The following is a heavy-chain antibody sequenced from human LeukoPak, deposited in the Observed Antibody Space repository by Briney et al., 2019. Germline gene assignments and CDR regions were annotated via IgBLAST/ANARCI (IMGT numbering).Heavy chain of an antibody. V-gene: IGHV5-51*01. D-gene: IGHD6-19*01. J-gene: IGHJ5*02. CDR1: GYSFSNYW. Sequence: GESLKISCKGSGYSFSNYWIGWVRQMPGKGLEWMGIIYPGDSDTRYSPSFQGQVTISADKSISTAYLQWSSLKASDTAMYYCARQGQWLVERGNWFDPWGQGTLVTVSS. CDR2: IYPGDSDT. CDR3: ARQGQWLVERGNWFDP.